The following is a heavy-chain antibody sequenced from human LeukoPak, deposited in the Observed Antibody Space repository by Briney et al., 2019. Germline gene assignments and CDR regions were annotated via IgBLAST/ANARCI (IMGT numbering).Heavy chain of an antibody. J-gene: IGHJ3*02. V-gene: IGHV4-59*12. D-gene: IGHD3-10*02. CDR1: GGSISSYY. Sequence: SETLSLTCTVSGGSISSYYWSWIRQPPGKGLEWIGYIYHSGSTYYNPSLKSRVTISVDRSKNQFSLKLSSVTAADTAVYYCATGDLFGGPLTKNDAFDIWGQGTMVTVSS. CDR3: ATGDLFGGPLTKNDAFDI. CDR2: IYHSGST.